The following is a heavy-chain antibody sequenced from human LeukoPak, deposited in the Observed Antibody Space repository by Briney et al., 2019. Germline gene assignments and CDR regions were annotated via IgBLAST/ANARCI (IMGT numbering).Heavy chain of an antibody. J-gene: IGHJ4*02. CDR1: GFTFSSYC. CDR3: ANGDVAAGVY. D-gene: IGHD4-17*01. Sequence: PGGSLRLSCAASGFTFSSYCMHWVRQAPGKGLEWVAFIRYDGSNKYYANSVEGRFTISRDNSKNTLYLQTNSLRAEDTAVYHCANGDVAAGVYWGQGTLVTVSS. CDR2: IRYDGSNK. V-gene: IGHV3-30*02.